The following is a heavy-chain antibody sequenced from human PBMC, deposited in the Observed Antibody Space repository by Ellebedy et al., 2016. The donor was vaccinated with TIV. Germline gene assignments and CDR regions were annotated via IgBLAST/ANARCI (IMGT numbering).Heavy chain of an antibody. CDR1: GFTFSSYA. CDR2: ISGSGGST. CDR3: ARGYSSGWYRGLGGMDV. V-gene: IGHV3-23*01. D-gene: IGHD6-19*01. J-gene: IGHJ6*02. Sequence: GGSLRLSXAASGFTFSSYAMSWVRQAPGKGLEWVSAISGSGGSTYYADSVKGRFTISRDNSKNTLYLQMNSLRAEDTAVYYCARGYSSGWYRGLGGMDVWGQGTTVTVSS.